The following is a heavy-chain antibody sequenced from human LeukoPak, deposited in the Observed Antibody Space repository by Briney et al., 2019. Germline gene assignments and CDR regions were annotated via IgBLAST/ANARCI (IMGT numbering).Heavy chain of an antibody. CDR2: IYPSDSYT. J-gene: IGHJ4*02. D-gene: IGHD2-15*01. Sequence: GESLKISCKGSGYXFASYWISWVRQMPGKGLEWMGRIYPSDSYTDYSPSFQGHVTMSADKSISTAYLQWSSLKASDTAMYYCARPDCSGGNCYLLIYWGQGSLVTVSS. CDR3: ARPDCSGGNCYLLIY. V-gene: IGHV5-10-1*01. CDR1: GYXFASYW.